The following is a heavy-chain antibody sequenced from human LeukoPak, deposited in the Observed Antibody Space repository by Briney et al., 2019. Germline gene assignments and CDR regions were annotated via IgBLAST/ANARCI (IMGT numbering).Heavy chain of an antibody. J-gene: IGHJ4*02. Sequence: PGGSLRLSCAASGFTFSSYSMNWVRQAPGKGLEWVSYISSSSSTIYYADSVKGRFTISRDNAKNSLYLQVNSLRAEDTAVYYCASEGRDGYNSWGQGTLVTVSS. D-gene: IGHD5-24*01. V-gene: IGHV3-48*01. CDR2: ISSSSSTI. CDR1: GFTFSSYS. CDR3: ASEGRDGYNS.